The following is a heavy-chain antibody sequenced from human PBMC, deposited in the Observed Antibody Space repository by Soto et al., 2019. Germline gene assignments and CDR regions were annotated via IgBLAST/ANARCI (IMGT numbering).Heavy chain of an antibody. CDR1: GFTLTTYS. CDR3: ARGAGTGTSLLDY. CDR2: INKNGFTI. V-gene: IGHV3-48*02. J-gene: IGHJ4*02. Sequence: LRLSCSVSGFTLTTYSMNWVRQAPGKGLDWISFINKNGFTIYYADSVKGRFTISRDYAKNSLYLQMDSLRHEDTAVYYCARGAGTGTSLLDYWGPGTVVTVSS. D-gene: IGHD6-19*01.